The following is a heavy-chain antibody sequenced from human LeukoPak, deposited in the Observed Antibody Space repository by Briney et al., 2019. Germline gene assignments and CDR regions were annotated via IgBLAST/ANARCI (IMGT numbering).Heavy chain of an antibody. CDR2: INANSGGT. CDR3: ASGSSLDGSSGWPTHYY. D-gene: IGHD6-19*01. J-gene: IGHJ4*02. V-gene: IGHV1-2*02. CDR1: GYSFSGFY. Sequence: GASVKVPYQASGYSFSGFYMHWVRQAPGQGLEWMGWINANSGGTHYAQKFQGRVTMTRDTSISTAYMELSRLRSDDTAVYYCASGSSLDGSSGWPTHYYLGRGTIVTVSS.